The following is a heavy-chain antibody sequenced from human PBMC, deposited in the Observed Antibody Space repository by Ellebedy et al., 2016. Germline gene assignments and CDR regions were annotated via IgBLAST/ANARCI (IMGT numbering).Heavy chain of an antibody. D-gene: IGHD3-3*01. CDR3: ARVNTIFGVVIYYYYGMDV. CDR2: INHSGST. CDR1: GGSFSGYY. Sequence: SETLSLTXAVYGGSFSGYYWSWIRQPPGEGLEWIGEINHSGSTNYNPSLKSRVTISVDTSKNQFSLKLSSVTAADTAVYYCARVNTIFGVVIYYYYGMDVWGQGTTVTVSS. V-gene: IGHV4-34*01. J-gene: IGHJ6*02.